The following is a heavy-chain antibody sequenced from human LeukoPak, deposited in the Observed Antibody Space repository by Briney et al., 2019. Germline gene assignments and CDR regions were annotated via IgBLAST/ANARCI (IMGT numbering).Heavy chain of an antibody. J-gene: IGHJ3*02. V-gene: IGHV1-18*01. D-gene: IGHD3-22*01. CDR1: GYTFTSYG. CDR2: ISAYNGNT. CDR3: ASKGYYDSSGYPHDAFDI. Sequence: ASVKVSCKASGYTFTSYGISWVRQAPGQGLEWMGWISAYNGNTNYAQKLQGRVTMTTDTSTSTAYMELRSLRSDDTAVYYCASKGYYDSSGYPHDAFDIWGQETMVTVSS.